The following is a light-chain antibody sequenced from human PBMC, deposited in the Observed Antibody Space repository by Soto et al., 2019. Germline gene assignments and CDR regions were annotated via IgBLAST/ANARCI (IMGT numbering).Light chain of an antibody. Sequence: EIVLAQSPDTLSLSAWERATLSCWASHSVTTHLAWFQQRPGQTPRLLIYDASTRAPGIPARFSGRGSGADFTLTISSLEPEDFAVYYCQQRSDSITFGQGTRLEI. CDR2: DAS. CDR1: HSVTTH. J-gene: IGKJ5*01. V-gene: IGKV3-11*01. CDR3: QQRSDSIT.